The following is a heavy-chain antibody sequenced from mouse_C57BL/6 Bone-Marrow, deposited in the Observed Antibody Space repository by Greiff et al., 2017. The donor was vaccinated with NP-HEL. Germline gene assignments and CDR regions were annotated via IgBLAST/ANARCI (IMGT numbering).Heavy chain of an antibody. CDR1: GFTFSSYG. CDR3: ASHGSSLWFAY. J-gene: IGHJ3*01. Sequence: DVQLVESGGDLVKPGGSLKLSCAASGFTFSSYGMSWVRQTPDKRLEWVATISSGGSYTYYPDSVKGRFTITRDNAKNTLYLQMSSLKSEDTAMYYCASHGSSLWFAYWGQGTLVTVSA. D-gene: IGHD1-1*01. V-gene: IGHV5-6*01. CDR2: ISSGGSYT.